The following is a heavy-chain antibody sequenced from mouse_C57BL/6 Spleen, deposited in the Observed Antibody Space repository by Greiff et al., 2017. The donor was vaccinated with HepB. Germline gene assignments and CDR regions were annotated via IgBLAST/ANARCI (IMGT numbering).Heavy chain of an antibody. CDR1: GFTFSSYG. J-gene: IGHJ2*01. V-gene: IGHV5-6*01. CDR2: ISSGGSYT. Sequence: EVQRVESGGDLAKPGGSLKLSCAASGFTFSSYGMSWVRQTPDKRLEWVATISSGGSYTYYPDSVKGRFTISRDNAKNTLYLQMSSLKSEDTAMYYCARNYGSKMDYFDYWGQGTTLTVSS. D-gene: IGHD1-1*01. CDR3: ARNYGSKMDYFDY.